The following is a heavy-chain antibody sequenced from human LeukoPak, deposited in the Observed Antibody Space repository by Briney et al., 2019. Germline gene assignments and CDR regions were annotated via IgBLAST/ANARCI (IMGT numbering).Heavy chain of an antibody. CDR1: GGSISTYY. CDR2: IYTTGTT. Sequence: PSETLSLTCTVSGGSISTYYWSWIRQPPGKGQEWIGRIYTTGTTQYNPSLKSRVTMSVDTSTNQFSLNLRSMTAADTAVYYCGRQGYTASYYFFDYWSQGTLVAVS. D-gene: IGHD1-26*01. J-gene: IGHJ4*02. CDR3: GRQGYTASYYFFDY. V-gene: IGHV4-4*07.